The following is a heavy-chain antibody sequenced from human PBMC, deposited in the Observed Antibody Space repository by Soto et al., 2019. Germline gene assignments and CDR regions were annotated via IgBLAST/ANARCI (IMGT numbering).Heavy chain of an antibody. CDR3: ATAAQGDHYYGMDV. D-gene: IGHD6-6*01. J-gene: IGHJ6*02. CDR1: GFTFSSYG. CDR2: IWYDGSNK. Sequence: GGSLRLSCAASGFTFSSYGMHWVRQAPGKGLEWVAVIWYDGSNKYYADSVKGRFTISRDNSKNTLYLQMNSLRAEDTAVYYCATAAQGDHYYGMDVWGQGTTVTVSS. V-gene: IGHV3-33*01.